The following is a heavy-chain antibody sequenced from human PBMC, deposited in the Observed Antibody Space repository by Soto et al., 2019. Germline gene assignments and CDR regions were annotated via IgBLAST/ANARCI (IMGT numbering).Heavy chain of an antibody. D-gene: IGHD3-22*01. J-gene: IGHJ4*02. CDR2: IYPGDSDT. CDR3: ARGYYDSSGFLAY. V-gene: IGHV5-51*01. Sequence: GESLKISFKGSGYSFTSDWIGWVRQMPGKGLEWMGIIYPGDSDTRYSPSFQGQVTISADKSISTAYLQWSSLKASDAAMYYCARGYYDSSGFLAYWGQGTLVTVSS. CDR1: GYSFTSDW.